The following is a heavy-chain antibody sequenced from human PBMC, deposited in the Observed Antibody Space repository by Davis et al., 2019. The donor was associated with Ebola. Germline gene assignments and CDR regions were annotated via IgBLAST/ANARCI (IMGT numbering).Heavy chain of an antibody. CDR1: GFTFSSYW. CDR2: INSDGSST. Sequence: HTGGSLRLSCAASGFTFSSYWMHWVRQAPGKGLVWVSRINSDGSSTSYADSVKGRFTISRDNAKSSLYLQMNSLRAEDTAVYYCVRDWDGSGSFDYWGQGTLVTVSS. J-gene: IGHJ4*02. D-gene: IGHD1-26*01. CDR3: VRDWDGSGSFDY. V-gene: IGHV3-74*01.